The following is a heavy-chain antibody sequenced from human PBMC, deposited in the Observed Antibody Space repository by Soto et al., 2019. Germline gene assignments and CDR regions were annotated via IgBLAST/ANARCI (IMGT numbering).Heavy chain of an antibody. CDR3: ARAEVEQYCNNGVCYITFRGYYCMDV. CDR1: GGTFSSYA. CDR2: IIPIFGTA. D-gene: IGHD2-8*01. J-gene: IGHJ6*02. Sequence: QVQLVQSGAEVKKPGSSVKVSCKASGGTFSSYAISWVRQAPGQGLEWMGGIIPIFGTANYAQKFQGRVTITADESTSTAYVELSSLRSEDTAVYYCARAEVEQYCNNGVCYITFRGYYCMDVWGQGTTVTVSS. V-gene: IGHV1-69*01.